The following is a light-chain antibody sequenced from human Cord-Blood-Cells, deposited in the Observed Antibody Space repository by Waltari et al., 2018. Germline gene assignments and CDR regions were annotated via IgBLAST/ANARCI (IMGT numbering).Light chain of an antibody. CDR1: SSNLGSNY. J-gene: IGLJ3*02. CDR3: AAWDDSLSGPV. Sequence: QSVLTQPPSASGTPGQRVTISCSGSSSNLGSNYVYWSQQLPGTAPKPLIYRNNQRPSGVPDRFSGSKSGTSASLAISGLRSEDEADYYCAAWDDSLSGPVFGGGTKLTVL. CDR2: RNN. V-gene: IGLV1-47*01.